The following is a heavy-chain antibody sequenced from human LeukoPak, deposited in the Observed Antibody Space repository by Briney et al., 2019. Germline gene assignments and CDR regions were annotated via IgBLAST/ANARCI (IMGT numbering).Heavy chain of an antibody. CDR3: ARSLPDDDIVAGSFLD. Sequence: SETLSLTCAVYGGSFSGYYWSWISQPPGKGLEWLGEINHSGSNNYNPSLKSRVTISVDTSKNQFSLKLSSVTAADTAVYYCARSLPDDDIVAGSFLDWGQGTLVTVSS. J-gene: IGHJ4*02. CDR1: GGSFSGYY. D-gene: IGHD3-9*01. V-gene: IGHV4-34*01. CDR2: INHSGSN.